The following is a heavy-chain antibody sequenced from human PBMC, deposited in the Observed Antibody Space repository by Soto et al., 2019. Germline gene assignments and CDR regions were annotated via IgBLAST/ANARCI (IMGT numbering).Heavy chain of an antibody. Sequence: GASVKVSCKASGYTFTSYDINWVRQATGQGLEWMGWMNPNSGNTGYAQKFQGRVTMTRNTSISTAYMELSSLRSEDTAVYYCARPYSSSWYFGSYYYGMDVWGQGTTVTVSS. J-gene: IGHJ6*02. CDR2: MNPNSGNT. D-gene: IGHD6-13*01. CDR3: ARPYSSSWYFGSYYYGMDV. CDR1: GYTFTSYD. V-gene: IGHV1-8*01.